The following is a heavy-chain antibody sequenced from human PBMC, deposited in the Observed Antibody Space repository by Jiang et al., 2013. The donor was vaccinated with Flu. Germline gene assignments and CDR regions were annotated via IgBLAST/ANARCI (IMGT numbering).Heavy chain of an antibody. CDR2: INAGNGNT. CDR1: GYTFTSYA. Sequence: SGAEVKKPGASVKVSCKASGYTFTSYAMHWVRQAPGQRLEWMGWINAGNGNTKYSQKFQGRVTITRDTSASTAYMELSSLRSEDTAVYYCARDFKQLVRGGGGGYFDYWGQGTLVTVSS. J-gene: IGHJ4*02. CDR3: ARDFKQLVRGGGGGYFDY. D-gene: IGHD6-13*01. V-gene: IGHV1-3*01.